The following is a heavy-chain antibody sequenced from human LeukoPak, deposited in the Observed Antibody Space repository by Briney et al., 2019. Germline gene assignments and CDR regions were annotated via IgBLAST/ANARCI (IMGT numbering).Heavy chain of an antibody. Sequence: QSGGSRRLSCAASGFTFSPYPMNWVRQAPGKGLEWVSYISGGSDTIHYADSVKGRFTISRANAKNSLYLKMNSLRAEDTAVYYCARDLGRDRYFDSWGQGTLVTVSS. CDR3: ARDLGRDRYFDS. CDR1: GFTFSPYP. J-gene: IGHJ4*02. CDR2: ISGGSDTI. V-gene: IGHV3-48*04. D-gene: IGHD5-24*01.